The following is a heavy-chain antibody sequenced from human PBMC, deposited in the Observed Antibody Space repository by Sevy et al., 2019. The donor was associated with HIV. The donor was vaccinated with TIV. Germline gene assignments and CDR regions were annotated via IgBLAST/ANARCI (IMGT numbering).Heavy chain of an antibody. CDR3: ARAGIGDFWSGYYGIDH. J-gene: IGHJ4*02. V-gene: IGHV3-74*01. CDR2: IHTDGSSS. Sequence: GGSLRLSCAASGFTFRNYWMHWVRQAPGKGLVSVSYIHTDGSSSYYADYVKGRFTISRDNAQNTLYLQMSSLRAEDTAVYYCARAGIGDFWSGYYGIDHWGQGTLVTVSS. CDR1: GFTFRNYW. D-gene: IGHD3-3*01.